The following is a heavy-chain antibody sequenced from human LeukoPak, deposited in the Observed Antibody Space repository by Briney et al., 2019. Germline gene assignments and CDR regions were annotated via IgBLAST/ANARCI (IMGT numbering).Heavy chain of an antibody. CDR2: ISGGGGGT. CDR1: GFTFSNYA. Sequence: GGSLRLSCAASGFTFSNYAMSWVRQAPGKGLEWVSVISGGGGGTYYADSVKGRFTISRDNSQNTLYLQMNSLRAEDTAVYYCARGYCSSTTCSVDYWGQGTLVTVSS. CDR3: ARGYCSSTTCSVDY. D-gene: IGHD2-2*01. V-gene: IGHV3-23*01. J-gene: IGHJ4*02.